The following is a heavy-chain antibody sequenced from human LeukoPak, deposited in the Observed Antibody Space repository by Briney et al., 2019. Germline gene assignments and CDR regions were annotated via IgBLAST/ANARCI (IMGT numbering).Heavy chain of an antibody. V-gene: IGHV4-59*08. Sequence: SETLSLTCTVSGYSISSYYWSWIRQPPGKGLEWIGYIYYSGSTNYNPSLRSRVIISIDTSKNQFSLKLSSVTAADTAVYYCARQGIAVAPFDYWGQGTLVTVSS. CDR2: IYYSGST. D-gene: IGHD6-19*01. J-gene: IGHJ4*02. CDR3: ARQGIAVAPFDY. CDR1: GYSISSYY.